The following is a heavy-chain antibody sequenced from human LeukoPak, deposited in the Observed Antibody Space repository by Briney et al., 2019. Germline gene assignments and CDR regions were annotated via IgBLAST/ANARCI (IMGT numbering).Heavy chain of an antibody. Sequence: GGSLRLSCAASGFTFSTYYMTWVRQAPGRGLEWVASIEKRGSDKYHVDSVKGRFTISRDNAQNSLYLQMNSLRAEDTAVYFCARDLGATLGSYYYYYGMDVWGQGTTVTVSS. CDR3: ARDLGATLGSYYYYYGMDV. CDR1: GFTFSTYY. D-gene: IGHD1-26*01. V-gene: IGHV3-7*01. CDR2: IEKRGSDK. J-gene: IGHJ6*02.